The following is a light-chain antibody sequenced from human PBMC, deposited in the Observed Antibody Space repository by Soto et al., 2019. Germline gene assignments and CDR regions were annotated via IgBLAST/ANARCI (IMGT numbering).Light chain of an antibody. CDR1: SSDVGGYDY. CDR2: EVN. CDR3: SSYAVSDSLV. V-gene: IGLV2-8*01. J-gene: IGLJ2*01. Sequence: QSVLTQPPSASGSPGQSVTISCTGTSSDVGGYDYVSWYQQHPGKVPKLMIYEVNKRPSGVPDRFSGSKSGNTASLTVSGLQTEDEADYYCSSYAVSDSLVFGGGTKVTDL.